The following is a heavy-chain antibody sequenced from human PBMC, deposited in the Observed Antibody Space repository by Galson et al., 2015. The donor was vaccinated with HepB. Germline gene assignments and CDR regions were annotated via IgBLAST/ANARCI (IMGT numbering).Heavy chain of an antibody. D-gene: IGHD4-17*01. CDR3: TTDARSYGDYDYYYYYMDV. CDR1: GFTFSNAR. Sequence: SLRLSCAASGFTFSNARMSWVRQAPGKGLEWVGRIKSKTDGGTTDYAAPVKGRFTISRDDSKNTLYLQMNSLKTEDTAVYYCTTDARSYGDYDYYYYYMDVWGKGTTVTVSS. V-gene: IGHV3-15*01. CDR2: IKSKTDGGTT. J-gene: IGHJ6*03.